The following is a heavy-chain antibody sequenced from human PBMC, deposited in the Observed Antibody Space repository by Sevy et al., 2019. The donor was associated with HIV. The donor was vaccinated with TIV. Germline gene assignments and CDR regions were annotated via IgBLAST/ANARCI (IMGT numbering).Heavy chain of an antibody. Sequence: SETLSLTCTVSGGSISSYYWSWIRQPPGKGLEWIGYIYCSGSTNYNPSLKSRVTISVDTSKNQFSLKLSSVTAADTAVYYCARGLADGMDVWGQGTTVTVSS. CDR2: IYCSGST. CDR3: ARGLADGMDV. CDR1: GGSISSYY. J-gene: IGHJ6*02. V-gene: IGHV4-59*01. D-gene: IGHD3-3*02.